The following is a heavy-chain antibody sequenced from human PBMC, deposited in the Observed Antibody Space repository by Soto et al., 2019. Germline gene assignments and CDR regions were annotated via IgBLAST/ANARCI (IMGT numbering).Heavy chain of an antibody. J-gene: IGHJ5*02. CDR2: IYNSGSA. D-gene: IGHD6-13*01. Sequence: PSETLSLTSTVSGGSISTYYWSWIRQPPGKGLEWIGNIYNSGSANHNPSLKSRVTISVDTSKNQFSLKLSSVTAADTAVYYCARWGLSSSWINWFDPWGQGILVTVSS. CDR1: GGSISTYY. V-gene: IGHV4-59*01. CDR3: ARWGLSSSWINWFDP.